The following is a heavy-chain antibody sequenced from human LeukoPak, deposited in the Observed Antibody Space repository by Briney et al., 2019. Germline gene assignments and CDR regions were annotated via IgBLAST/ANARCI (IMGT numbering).Heavy chain of an antibody. CDR2: ISAYNGNT. D-gene: IGHD5/OR15-5a*01. Sequence: ASVKVSCKASGYTFTRYGISWVRQAPGQGLEWMGWISAYNGNTNYAQKVQGRVTMTRDTSTSTVYMELRSLRSDDTAVYYCARVDKDGDYWGQGTLVTVSS. V-gene: IGHV1-18*04. CDR3: ARVDKDGDY. J-gene: IGHJ4*02. CDR1: GYTFTRYG.